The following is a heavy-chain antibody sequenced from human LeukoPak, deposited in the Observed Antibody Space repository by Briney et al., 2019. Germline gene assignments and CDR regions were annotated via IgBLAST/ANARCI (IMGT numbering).Heavy chain of an antibody. V-gene: IGHV1-2*02. J-gene: IGHJ6*03. Sequence: ASVKVSCKASGYSFSDYYMHWVRQAPGQGLEWMGWIHPNSGATNYAQKFQGRVTMTRDTSISTAYMELSRLRSDDTAVYYCARDGEYSSSYDYYYYMDVWGKGTTVTVSS. D-gene: IGHD6-6*01. CDR2: IHPNSGAT. CDR1: GYSFSDYY. CDR3: ARDGEYSSSYDYYYYMDV.